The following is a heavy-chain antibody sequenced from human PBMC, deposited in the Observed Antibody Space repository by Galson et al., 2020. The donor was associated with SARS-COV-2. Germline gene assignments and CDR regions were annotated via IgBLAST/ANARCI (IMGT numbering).Heavy chain of an antibody. CDR2: IRSRTNSHAT. V-gene: IGHV3-73*01. CDR1: GFVFSDSA. CDR3: TTRLVPEGTFDY. D-gene: IGHD5-12*01. J-gene: IGHJ4*02. Sequence: GSLKISCAASGFVFSDSAMHWVRQASGKGLEWVGRIRSRTNSHATSYAESVKGRFTISRDDSKNTAYLQMSSLKTDDTAVYYCTTRLVPEGTFDYWGQGTLVNVSS.